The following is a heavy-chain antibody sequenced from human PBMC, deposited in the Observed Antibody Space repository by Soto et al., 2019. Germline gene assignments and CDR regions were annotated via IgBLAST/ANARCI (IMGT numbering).Heavy chain of an antibody. CDR1: GFICSSYD. V-gene: IGHV3-23*01. CDR3: AKATATGRGAFDI. D-gene: IGHD3-9*01. CDR2: ILVDGRT. Sequence: PGGPLRLSCAAPGFICSSYDMSWVRQAPGKGLEWVSTILVDGRTSSVDSVKGRFTISRNTSQNTVYLQIHTLTAGDTALYYCAKATATGRGAFDICGQETRVTVS. J-gene: IGHJ3*02.